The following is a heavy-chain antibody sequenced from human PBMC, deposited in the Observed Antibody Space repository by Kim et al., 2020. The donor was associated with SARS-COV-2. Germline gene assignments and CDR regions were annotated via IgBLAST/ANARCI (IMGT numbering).Heavy chain of an antibody. Sequence: GGSLRLSFAASGFTFSSYAMSWVRQAPGKGLEWVSAISGSGGSTYYADSVKGRFTISRDNSKNTLYLQMNSLRAEDTAVYYCAKDNYYDSSGYPLIWGQGTMVTVSS. J-gene: IGHJ3*02. CDR1: GFTFSSYA. CDR2: ISGSGGST. D-gene: IGHD3-22*01. CDR3: AKDNYYDSSGYPLI. V-gene: IGHV3-23*01.